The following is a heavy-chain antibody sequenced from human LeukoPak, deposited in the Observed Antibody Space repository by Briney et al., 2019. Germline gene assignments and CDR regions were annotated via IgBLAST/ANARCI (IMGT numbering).Heavy chain of an antibody. V-gene: IGHV3-30*04. Sequence: GGSLRLSCAASGFTFSSYAIHWVRQAPGKGLEWVAVISYDGSNKYYADSVKGRFTISRDNSKNTLYLQMNSLRAEDTAVYYCAKDGYYYGSGTRKNWFDPWGQGTLVTVSS. J-gene: IGHJ5*02. CDR2: ISYDGSNK. CDR1: GFTFSSYA. D-gene: IGHD3-10*01. CDR3: AKDGYYYGSGTRKNWFDP.